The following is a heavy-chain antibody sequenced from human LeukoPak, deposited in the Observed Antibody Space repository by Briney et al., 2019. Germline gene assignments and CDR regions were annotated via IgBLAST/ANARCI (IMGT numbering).Heavy chain of an antibody. CDR3: ARVLWFGELFDY. Sequence: ASVKVSCKASGYTFTGYYMHWVRQAPGQGLEWMGWINPNSGGTNCAQKFQGRVTMTRDTSISTAYMELSRLRSDDTAVYYCARVLWFGELFDYWGQGTLVTVSS. D-gene: IGHD3-10*01. CDR1: GYTFTGYY. CDR2: INPNSGGT. J-gene: IGHJ4*02. V-gene: IGHV1-2*02.